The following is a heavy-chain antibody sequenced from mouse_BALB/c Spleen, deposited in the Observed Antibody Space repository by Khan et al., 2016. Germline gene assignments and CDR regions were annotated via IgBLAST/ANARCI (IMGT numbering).Heavy chain of an antibody. Sequence: QVQLQQSGPELVKPGASVKISCKASGYAFSSSWMNWVKQRPGQGLEWIGRIYPGDGDTNYNGKFKGKATLTADKSSSTAYMQLSSLTSVDSAVXFCGRGGDWLWGQGTTLTVSS. CDR3: GRGGDWL. CDR1: GYAFSSSW. CDR2: IYPGDGDT. V-gene: IGHV1-82*01. J-gene: IGHJ2*01.